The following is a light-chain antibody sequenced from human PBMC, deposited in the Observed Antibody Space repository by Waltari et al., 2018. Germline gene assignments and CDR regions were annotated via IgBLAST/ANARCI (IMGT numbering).Light chain of an antibody. CDR3: GSYRSGSTWV. J-gene: IGLJ3*02. Sequence: QSPLTQPPSLSKSLGQSFPFPCPGTSSNIGGYNVSPWYQQHSGTAPRLLIYEVSKRPSGVSDRFSGSKSGNTASLTISGLQAEDEADYYCGSYRSGSTWVFGGGTRLTVL. CDR1: SSNIGGYNV. CDR2: EVS. V-gene: IGLV2-18*02.